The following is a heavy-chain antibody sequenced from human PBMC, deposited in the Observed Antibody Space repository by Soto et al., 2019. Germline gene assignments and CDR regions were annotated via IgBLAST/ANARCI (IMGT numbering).Heavy chain of an antibody. J-gene: IGHJ6*03. V-gene: IGHV1-18*01. CDR2: ISAYNGNT. CDR1: GYTFTSYG. Sequence: ASVKVSCKASGYTFTSYGISWVRQAPGQGLEWMGWISAYNGNTNYAQKLQGRVTMTTDTSTSTAYMELRSLRSDDTAVYYCARAASFSYYDFWSGYYEDYYYYYMDVWGKGTTVTVSS. CDR3: ARAASFSYYDFWSGYYEDYYYYYMDV. D-gene: IGHD3-3*01.